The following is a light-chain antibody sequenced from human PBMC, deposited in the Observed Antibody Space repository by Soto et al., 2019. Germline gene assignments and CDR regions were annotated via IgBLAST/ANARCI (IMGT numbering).Light chain of an antibody. CDR1: NRDVGAYNY. V-gene: IGLV2-14*01. J-gene: IGLJ3*02. CDR2: DVN. CDR3: SSYTASDGGV. Sequence: QSALTQPASVSGSPGQSITISCTGTNRDVGAYNYVSWFQQYPGKAPKLIIYDVNGRPSGISNRFSGSKSGNTASLTISGLPPEDEADYYCSSYTASDGGVFGGRTKLTVL.